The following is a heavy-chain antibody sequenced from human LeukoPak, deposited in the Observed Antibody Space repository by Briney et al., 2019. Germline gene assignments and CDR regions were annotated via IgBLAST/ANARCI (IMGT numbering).Heavy chain of an antibody. D-gene: IGHD2-21*02. CDR2: IRYDGSNK. J-gene: IGHJ6*02. Sequence: GGSLRLSCAASGFTFSSYGMHWVRQAPGKGLEWVAFIRYDGSNKYYADSVKGRFTISRDNAKNSLYLQMNSLRAEDTAVYYCARSPCGGDCYRAYYYGMDVWGQGTTVTVSS. V-gene: IGHV3-30*02. CDR1: GFTFSSYG. CDR3: ARSPCGGDCYRAYYYGMDV.